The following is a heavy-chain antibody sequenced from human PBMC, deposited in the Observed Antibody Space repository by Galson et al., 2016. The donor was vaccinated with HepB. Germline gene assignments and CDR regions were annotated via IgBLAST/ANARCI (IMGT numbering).Heavy chain of an antibody. CDR2: IKGDGVT. J-gene: IGHJ4*02. CDR3: ARDSGIGDSFEY. D-gene: IGHD3-10*01. V-gene: IGHV3-74*03. Sequence: SLRLSCAASGFGFSDSWMHWIRQPPGKGLVWVARIKGDGVTTYADSVKGRFSVSRDNAKKTVFLQMNSLRADDTAVYYCARDSGIGDSFEYWGQGSLVTVSS. CDR1: GFGFSDSW.